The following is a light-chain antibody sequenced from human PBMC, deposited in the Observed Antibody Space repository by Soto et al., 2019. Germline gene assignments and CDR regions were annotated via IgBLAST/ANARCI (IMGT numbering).Light chain of an antibody. J-gene: IGLJ3*02. Sequence: QSALTQPASVSGSPGQSITISCTGTRRDVGGYNYVSWYQQHPGKAPKLMIYGVSNRPSGVSNRFSGSKSGNTASLTISGLQAEDEADYYCTSYTSGSTLRVFGGGTKVTVL. CDR2: GVS. CDR3: TSYTSGSTLRV. CDR1: RRDVGGYNY. V-gene: IGLV2-14*01.